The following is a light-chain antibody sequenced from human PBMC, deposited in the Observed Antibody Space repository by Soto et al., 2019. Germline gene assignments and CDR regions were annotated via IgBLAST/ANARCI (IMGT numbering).Light chain of an antibody. CDR2: GAT. Sequence: VLTQSPATLSVPPGARVTLTSWTSQSVGSSLAWYQQVPGQAPRLLIYGATSRETGIADRFSVGGAGTEFVLTISDLQSQDIAVYSCQQYNAWPPTFGQGTKVDI. CDR3: QQYNAWPPT. J-gene: IGKJ1*01. CDR1: QSVGSS. V-gene: IGKV3-15*01.